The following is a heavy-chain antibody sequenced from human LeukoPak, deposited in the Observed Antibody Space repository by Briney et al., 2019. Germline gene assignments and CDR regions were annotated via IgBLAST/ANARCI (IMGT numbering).Heavy chain of an antibody. Sequence: PGGSLRLSCAASGFTFDDYAMHWVRQAPGKGLEWVSGISSSSSYIYYADSVKGRFTISRDNAMNSLYLQMNSLRAEDTAVYYCARGALDYFDYWGQGTLVTVSS. J-gene: IGHJ4*02. CDR2: ISSSSSYI. CDR3: ARGALDYFDY. CDR1: GFTFDDYA. V-gene: IGHV3-21*01.